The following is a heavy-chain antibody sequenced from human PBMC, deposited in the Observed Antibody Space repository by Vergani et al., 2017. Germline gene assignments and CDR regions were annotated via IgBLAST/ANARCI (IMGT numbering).Heavy chain of an antibody. D-gene: IGHD3-10*01. J-gene: IGHJ6*03. CDR1: GYSISSGYY. Sequence: QVQLQESGPGLVKPSETLSLTCTVSGYSISSGYYWGWIRQPPGKGLEWIGSIYHSGSTYYNPSLKRRVTISVDTSKNQFSLKLSSVTAADTAVYYCARINMVTYYYYYYMDVWGKGTTVTVSS. CDR3: ARINMVTYYYYYYMDV. CDR2: IYHSGST. V-gene: IGHV4-38-2*02.